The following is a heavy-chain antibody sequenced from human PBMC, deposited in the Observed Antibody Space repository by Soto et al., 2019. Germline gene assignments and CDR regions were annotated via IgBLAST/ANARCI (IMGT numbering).Heavy chain of an antibody. CDR3: ARDYSSGWCLDY. CDR2: ISYDGNNK. Sequence: QVQLVESGGGVVQPGNSLRLSCAGSGFPFSAEAMHWVRQAPGKGLEWVAAISYDGNNKQHADSVKGRFTVSRDNSKNTLYLQINSLRPEDTAVYYCARDYSSGWCLDYWCQGSLVTVSS. CDR1: GFPFSAEA. D-gene: IGHD6-13*01. V-gene: IGHV3-30-3*01. J-gene: IGHJ4*02.